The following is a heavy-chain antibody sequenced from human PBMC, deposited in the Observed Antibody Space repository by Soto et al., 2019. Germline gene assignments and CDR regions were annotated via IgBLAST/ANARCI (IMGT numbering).Heavy chain of an antibody. CDR1: GGSISSYY. CDR3: ARDLGAVAGIGNWFDP. J-gene: IGHJ5*02. V-gene: IGHV4-59*01. Sequence: SETLSLTCTVSGGSISSYYWSWIRQPPGKGLEWIGYTYYSGSTNYNPSLKSRVTISVDTSKNQFSLKLSSVTAADTAVYYCARDLGAVAGIGNWFDPWGQGTLVTVSS. D-gene: IGHD6-19*01. CDR2: TYYSGST.